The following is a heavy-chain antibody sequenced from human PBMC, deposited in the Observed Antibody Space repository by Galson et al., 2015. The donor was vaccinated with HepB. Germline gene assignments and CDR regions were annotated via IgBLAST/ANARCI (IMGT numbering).Heavy chain of an antibody. CDR2: ITTDGST. V-gene: IGHV3-53*01. D-gene: IGHD3-22*01. CDR1: GFTVSSDY. J-gene: IGHJ4*02. CDR3: ATGRGFLLRY. Sequence: SCAASGFTVSSDYVHWVRQAPGKGLGWVSVITTDGSTYYADSVKGRFTISRDSSKNTVSLQMNSLRADDTAVYYCATGRGFLLRYWGQRTLVTVSS.